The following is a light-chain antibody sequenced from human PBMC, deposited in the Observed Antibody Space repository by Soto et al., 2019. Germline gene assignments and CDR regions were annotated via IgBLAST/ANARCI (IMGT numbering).Light chain of an antibody. V-gene: IGKV1-39*01. J-gene: IGKJ2*01. CDR3: QQSYSTPPEYT. CDR1: QSISTY. Sequence: DIQMTQSPSSLSASVGDRVTITCRADQSISTYLNWYQQKPGEAPNLLIYAASNLQSGVPSRFSGSGSGTHFTLTIDSLQPGDYATYFCQQSYSTPPEYTFGQGTKLEIK. CDR2: AAS.